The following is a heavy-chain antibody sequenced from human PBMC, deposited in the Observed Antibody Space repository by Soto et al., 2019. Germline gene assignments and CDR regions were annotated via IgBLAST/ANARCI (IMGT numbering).Heavy chain of an antibody. CDR1: GGSISSSNW. CDR2: IYHSGST. J-gene: IGHJ4*02. V-gene: IGHV4-4*02. Sequence: QVQLQESGPGLVKPSGTLSLTCAVSGGSISSSNWWSWVRQPPGKGLEWIGEIYHSGSTNYNPSLKSRVTISVEKSKNQFSLKLSSVTAADTAVYYCAKTRGITGTLYYFDYWGQGTLVTVSS. D-gene: IGHD1-20*01. CDR3: AKTRGITGTLYYFDY.